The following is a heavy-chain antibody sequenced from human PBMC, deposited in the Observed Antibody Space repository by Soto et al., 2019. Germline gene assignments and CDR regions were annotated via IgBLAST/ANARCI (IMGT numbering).Heavy chain of an antibody. D-gene: IGHD2-15*01. Sequence: SETLSLTCAVSGGSISSGGYYWSWIRQHPGKGLEWIGYIYNSGSTYYNASLKSRVTISVDTSKNQFSLKLSSVTAADTAVYYCARYGSGECNRGSCYSPFDSWGQGTLVTVSS. CDR1: GGSISSGGYY. CDR3: ARYGSGECNRGSCYSPFDS. J-gene: IGHJ4*02. V-gene: IGHV4-30-4*08. CDR2: IYNSGST.